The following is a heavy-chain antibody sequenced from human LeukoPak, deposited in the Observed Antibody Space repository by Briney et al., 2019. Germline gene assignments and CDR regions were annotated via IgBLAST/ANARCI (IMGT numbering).Heavy chain of an antibody. CDR1: GGTFSSYA. Sequence: PWASVKVSCKASGGTFSSYAISWVRQAPGQGFEWMGIINPSGGNTNYAQKLQGRVTMTRDTSTSTVYMELSSLRSEDTAVYYCARDFGSYYDSSGYPLGYWGQGTLVTVSS. D-gene: IGHD3-22*01. J-gene: IGHJ4*02. CDR3: ARDFGSYYDSSGYPLGY. CDR2: INPSGGNT. V-gene: IGHV1-46*04.